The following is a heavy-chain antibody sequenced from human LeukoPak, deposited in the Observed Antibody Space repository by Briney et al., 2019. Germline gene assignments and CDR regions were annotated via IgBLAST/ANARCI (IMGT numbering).Heavy chain of an antibody. V-gene: IGHV4-39*01. D-gene: IGHD6-19*01. CDR3: GTVAGQSIDY. CDR2: IYYSGST. CDR1: GGSISSSSYY. Sequence: SETLSLICTVSGGSISSSSYYWGWIRQPPGKGLEWIGSIYYSGSTYYNPSLKSRVTISVDTSKNQFSLKLSSVTAADTAVYYCGTVAGQSIDYWGQGTLVTVSS. J-gene: IGHJ4*02.